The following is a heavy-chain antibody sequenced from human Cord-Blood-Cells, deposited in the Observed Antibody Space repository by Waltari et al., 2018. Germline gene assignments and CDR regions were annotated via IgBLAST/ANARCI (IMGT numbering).Heavy chain of an antibody. V-gene: IGHV3-23*01. Sequence: EVQLLESGGGLVQPGGSLRLSCAASGLTFSSYDMSWGRQAPGKGLEWVSAISGSGGSTYYADSGKGRFTISRDKSKNTLYLQMNSLRAEDTAVYYCAKDPVAAAGLYYFDYWGQGTLVTVSS. CDR3: AKDPVAAAGLYYFDY. CDR1: GLTFSSYD. CDR2: ISGSGGST. J-gene: IGHJ4*02. D-gene: IGHD6-13*01.